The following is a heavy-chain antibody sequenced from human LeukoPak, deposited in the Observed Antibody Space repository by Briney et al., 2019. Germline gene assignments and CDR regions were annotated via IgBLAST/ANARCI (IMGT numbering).Heavy chain of an antibody. J-gene: IGHJ4*02. CDR2: IKQDGSEK. V-gene: IGHV3-7*01. CDR1: GFTFSSYW. Sequence: GGSLRLSCAASGFTFSSYWMSWVRQAPGKGLEWVANIKQDGSEKYYVDSVKGRFTISRDNAKNSLYLQMNSLRAEDTAIYYCARGGYGDYRRGDYWGQGTLVTVSS. D-gene: IGHD4-17*01. CDR3: ARGGYGDYRRGDY.